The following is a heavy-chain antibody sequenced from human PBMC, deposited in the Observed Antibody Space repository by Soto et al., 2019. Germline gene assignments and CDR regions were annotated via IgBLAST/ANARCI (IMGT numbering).Heavy chain of an antibody. CDR3: ARSRGGRYYYYYYDGMAV. D-gene: IGHD2-15*01. Sequence: SGPTPVNPTETLTLTCGVSGFSLSTTGIHVSWIRQPPGKALEWLARIDWDDDKFYSTSLKTRLTISKYTAKNQVALKMTNMDTVDTATYFCARSRGGRYYYYYYDGMAVWGEG. V-gene: IGHV2-70*04. CDR1: GFSLSTTGIH. J-gene: IGHJ6*02. CDR2: IDWDDDK.